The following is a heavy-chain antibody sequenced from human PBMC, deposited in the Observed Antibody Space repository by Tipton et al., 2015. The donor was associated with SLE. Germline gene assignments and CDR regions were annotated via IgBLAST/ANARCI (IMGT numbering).Heavy chain of an antibody. J-gene: IGHJ4*02. CDR2: SSTYIANT. Sequence: QLVQSGAEVKKPGASVKVSCKASGYTFTSNGINWVRQAPGQGLEWMGWSSTYIANTNYAQKFQGRVTMTTDTSTSTAYMELRSLRSDDTAVYYCARGVSYYDPSGYFYYFDNWGQGTLVTVSS. D-gene: IGHD3-22*01. CDR1: GYTFTSNG. V-gene: IGHV1-18*01. CDR3: ARGVSYYDPSGYFYYFDN.